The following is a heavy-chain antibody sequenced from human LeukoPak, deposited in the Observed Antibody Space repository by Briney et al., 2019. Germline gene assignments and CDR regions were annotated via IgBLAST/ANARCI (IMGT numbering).Heavy chain of an antibody. CDR1: GLIFTKAW. V-gene: IGHV3-15*01. D-gene: IGHD2-15*01. J-gene: IGHJ4*01. CDR3: TTGPRYCSGDTCGF. Sequence: PGGSLRLSCTASGLIFTKAWMSWVRQAPGKGLEWVGRIKSKINGGAIDYAAPVKGRFTISRDDSENTLYLQMDSLKTEDTAVYYCTTGPRYCSGDTCGFWGQGTLVTVSS. CDR2: IKSKINGGAI.